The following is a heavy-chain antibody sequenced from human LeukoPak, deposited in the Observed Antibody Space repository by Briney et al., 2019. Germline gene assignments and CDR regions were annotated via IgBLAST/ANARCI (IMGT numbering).Heavy chain of an antibody. CDR2: ISTNSRYI. CDR3: ARDRREGRDGQNHRDC. V-gene: IGHV3-21*01. CDR1: GFTFSTYS. J-gene: IGHJ4*02. D-gene: IGHD5-24*01. Sequence: GGSLRLSCAASGFTFSTYSMNWVRQAPGKGLEWVSSISTNSRYIYYADSVRGRFTISRDNAKNSLYLQMNSLRDEDTAVYYCARDRREGRDGQNHRDCWGQGTLVTVSS.